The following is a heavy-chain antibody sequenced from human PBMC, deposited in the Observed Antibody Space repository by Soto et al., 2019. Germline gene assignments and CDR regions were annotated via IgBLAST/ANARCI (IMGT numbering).Heavy chain of an antibody. J-gene: IGHJ4*02. Sequence: QVQLVESGGGVVQPGRSLRLSCAASGFTFSSYAMHWVRQAPGKGLEWVAVISYDGSNKYYADSVKGRFTISRDNSKNTLYLQMNSLRAEDTAVYYCARGGIGYCSGGSCSPFDYWGQGTLVTVSS. V-gene: IGHV3-30-3*01. CDR3: ARGGIGYCSGGSCSPFDY. CDR2: ISYDGSNK. CDR1: GFTFSSYA. D-gene: IGHD2-15*01.